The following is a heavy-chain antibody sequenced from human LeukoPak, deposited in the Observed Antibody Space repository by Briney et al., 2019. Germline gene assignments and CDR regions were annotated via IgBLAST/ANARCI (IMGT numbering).Heavy chain of an antibody. V-gene: IGHV1-18*01. CDR3: GRRKYGADYNGMDV. D-gene: IGHD4/OR15-4a*01. CDR1: GYTFSSYG. J-gene: IGHJ6*02. CDR2: INPQKRDT. Sequence: ASVKVSCKASGYTFSSYGINWVRLAPGRGPEWLASINPQKRDTHYAQNFQGRVTVTAGTSTNTAYMELRSLRSDDTAIYFCGRRKYGADYNGMDVWGQGTTVTVSS.